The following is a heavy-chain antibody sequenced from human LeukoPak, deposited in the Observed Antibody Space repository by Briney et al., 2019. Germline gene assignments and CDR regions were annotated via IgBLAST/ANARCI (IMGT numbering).Heavy chain of an antibody. D-gene: IGHD2-15*01. J-gene: IGHJ6*03. CDR2: ISGSGGST. CDR1: GFTFSSYT. V-gene: IGHV3-23*01. Sequence: GGSLRLSCAASGFTFSSYTMSWVRQAPGKGLEWVSAISGSGGSTYYADSVKGRFTISRDNSKNTLYLQMNSLRAEDTAVYYCAKDQGSGEDHYYYYYMGVWGKGTTVTVSS. CDR3: AKDQGSGEDHYYYYYMGV.